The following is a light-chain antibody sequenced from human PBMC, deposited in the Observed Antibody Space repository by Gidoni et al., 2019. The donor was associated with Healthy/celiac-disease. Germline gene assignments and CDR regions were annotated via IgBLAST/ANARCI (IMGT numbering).Light chain of an antibody. CDR1: QSVSSSY. CDR2: GAS. V-gene: IGKV3-20*01. CDR3: QQYGSSPPWT. J-gene: IGKJ1*01. Sequence: EIVFTQSPGTLSLSPGERATLSCRASQSVSSSYLAWYQQKPGQAPRLRIYGASSRATGIPDRFSCSGSGTYFTLTISRLEPEDFAVYYCQQYGSSPPWTFGQGTKVEIK.